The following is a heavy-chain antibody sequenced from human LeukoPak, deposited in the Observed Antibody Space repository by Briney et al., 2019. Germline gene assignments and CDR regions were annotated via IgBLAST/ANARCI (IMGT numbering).Heavy chain of an antibody. Sequence: GGSLRLSCAASGFTFDDYGMSWVRQAPGKGLEWVSGINWNGGSTGYADSVKGRFTISRDNAKNSLNLQMNSLRAEDTALYYCARTSGSSYYYYMDVWGKGTTVTVSS. CDR1: GFTFDDYG. CDR2: INWNGGST. D-gene: IGHD6-13*01. J-gene: IGHJ6*03. V-gene: IGHV3-20*04. CDR3: ARTSGSSYYYYMDV.